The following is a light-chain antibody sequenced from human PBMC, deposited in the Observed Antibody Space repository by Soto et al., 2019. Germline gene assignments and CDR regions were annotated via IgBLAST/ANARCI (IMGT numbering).Light chain of an antibody. CDR3: TSWTSTSTYV. CDR2: DVF. CDR1: SSDVGGFNY. J-gene: IGLJ1*01. V-gene: IGLV2-14*03. Sequence: QSVLTQDASVSGSPGQSITISCTGTSSDVGGFNYVSWYQQHPGKAPKRMIYDVFTRPSGVSNRVSGSKSGNTASLTISALQAEDEADYYCTSWTSTSTYVFGTGTKVTVL.